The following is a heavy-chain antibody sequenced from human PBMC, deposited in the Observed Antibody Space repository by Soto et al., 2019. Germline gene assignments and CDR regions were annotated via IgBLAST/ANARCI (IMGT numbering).Heavy chain of an antibody. CDR1: GFTFSSYA. CDR2: ISGSGGST. CDR3: ARNSYCTNGVCYTSYYGMDV. Sequence: PGGSLRLSCAASGFTFSSYAMSWVRQAPGKGLEWVSAISGSGGSTYYADSVKGRFTISRDNSKNTLYLQMNSVRAEDTAVYYCARNSYCTNGVCYTSYYGMDVWGQGTTVTVS. J-gene: IGHJ6*02. V-gene: IGHV3-23*01. D-gene: IGHD2-8*01.